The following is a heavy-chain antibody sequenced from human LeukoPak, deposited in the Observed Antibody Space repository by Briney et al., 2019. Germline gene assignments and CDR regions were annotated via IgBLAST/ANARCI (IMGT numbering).Heavy chain of an antibody. Sequence: GESLQISCKGSGYTFANYWIGWVRQMPGKSLEWMGIIYPGDSDTRYSPSFQGQVTISADKSISTAYLQWSSLKASDTAMYYCARRGYFGSGTNFDYWGQGILVTVSS. CDR2: IYPGDSDT. CDR1: GYTFANYW. D-gene: IGHD3-10*01. V-gene: IGHV5-51*01. CDR3: ARRGYFGSGTNFDY. J-gene: IGHJ4*02.